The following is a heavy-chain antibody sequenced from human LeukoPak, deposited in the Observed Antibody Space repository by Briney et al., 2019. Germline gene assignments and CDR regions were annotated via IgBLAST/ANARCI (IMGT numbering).Heavy chain of an antibody. Sequence: GGSLRLSCAASGFTFSSYFMNWVRQAPGKGLEWVSSISTTSSYIYYADSVKGRFTISRDNAKNSLYLQMNSLRAEDTAAYYCARPAGDKLRYFVWLLYWGQGTLVTVSS. V-gene: IGHV3-21*01. CDR2: ISTTSSYI. D-gene: IGHD3-9*01. CDR1: GFTFSSYF. CDR3: ARPAGDKLRYFVWLLY. J-gene: IGHJ4*02.